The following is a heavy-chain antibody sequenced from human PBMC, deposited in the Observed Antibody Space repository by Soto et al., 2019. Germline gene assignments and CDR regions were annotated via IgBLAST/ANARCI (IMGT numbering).Heavy chain of an antibody. CDR1: GGSISRYY. CDR3: ARSNQGAAGDY. CDR2: IYYTGCT. V-gene: IGHV4-59*01. D-gene: IGHD6-25*01. Sequence: QPQLQESGPGLVKPSDTLSLTCTVSGGSISRYYWSWIRQPPRKGLEWFGYIYYTGCTNYNPTLKRRVPISVDTSKNRSALKLSFVSVADTAVYYCARSNQGAAGDYWGQGSLVTVS. J-gene: IGHJ4*02.